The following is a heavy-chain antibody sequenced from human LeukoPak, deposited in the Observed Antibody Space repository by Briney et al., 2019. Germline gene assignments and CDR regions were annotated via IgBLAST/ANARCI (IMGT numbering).Heavy chain of an antibody. D-gene: IGHD6-13*01. CDR2: ITGSGGST. CDR3: AKVYSSWSWNAFDI. Sequence: GGSLRLSCAASGFTFSIYAMSWVRQAPGKGLEWVSAITGSGGSTYYAASVKGRFTISRDNSRNTLYLQMNSLRAEDTAVYYCAKVYSSWSWNAFDIWGQGTMVTVSS. J-gene: IGHJ3*02. CDR1: GFTFSIYA. V-gene: IGHV3-23*01.